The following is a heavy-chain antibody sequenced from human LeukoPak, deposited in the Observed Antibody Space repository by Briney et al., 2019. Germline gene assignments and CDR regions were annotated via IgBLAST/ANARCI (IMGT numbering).Heavy chain of an antibody. CDR2: ISAYNGNP. V-gene: IGHV1-18*01. CDR3: AREFRYGGNNFDY. CDR1: GYTFTSYG. Sequence: ASVKVSCKASGYTFTSYGISWVRQAAGQGLEWMGWISAYNGNPNYAQKLQVRVTMTTDTSTSTAYIELRSLTSDDTAVYYCAREFRYGGNNFDYWGQGTLVTVCS. D-gene: IGHD4-23*01. J-gene: IGHJ4*02.